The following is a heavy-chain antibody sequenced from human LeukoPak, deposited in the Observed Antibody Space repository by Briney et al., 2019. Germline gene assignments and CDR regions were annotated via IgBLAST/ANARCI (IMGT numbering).Heavy chain of an antibody. Sequence: PSETLSLTCTVSGGSISRYYWSWIRQPAGKGLEWIGRIYTSGSTNYNPSLKSRVTMSVDTSKNQFSLKLSSVTAADTAVYYCARARVDFWTGYYDYWGQGTLVTVSS. D-gene: IGHD3/OR15-3a*01. CDR1: GGSISRYY. V-gene: IGHV4-4*07. CDR2: IYTSGST. CDR3: ARARVDFWTGYYDY. J-gene: IGHJ4*02.